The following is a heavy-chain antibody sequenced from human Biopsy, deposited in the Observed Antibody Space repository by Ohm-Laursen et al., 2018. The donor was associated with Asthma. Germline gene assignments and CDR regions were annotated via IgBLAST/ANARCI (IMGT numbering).Heavy chain of an antibody. CDR1: GFTFDDYA. Sequence: SLRLSCTASGFTFDDYAMHWVRQAPGKGLEWVSGVSWNSGSIDYAGSVKGRFTISRDNAKNSLYLQMNSLRGADTALYYCVKDIRLQLWGFDSWGQGTLVTVSS. CDR2: VSWNSGSI. CDR3: VKDIRLQLWGFDS. V-gene: IGHV3-9*01. J-gene: IGHJ4*02. D-gene: IGHD6-13*01.